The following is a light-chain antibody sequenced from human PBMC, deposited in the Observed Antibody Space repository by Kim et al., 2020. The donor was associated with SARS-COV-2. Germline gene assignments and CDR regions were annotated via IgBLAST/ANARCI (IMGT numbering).Light chain of an antibody. V-gene: IGKV1-5*01. CDR3: QHRQT. J-gene: IGKJ1*01. CDR2: DGS. CDR1: QSGSRW. Sequence: STLSASVGDRVTLTCRASQSGSRWLAWYQQKTGKAPKLLIYDGSNLQSGVPSRFSGSGSGTEFTLTISSLQPDDFAIYYCQHRQTFGQGTKVDIK.